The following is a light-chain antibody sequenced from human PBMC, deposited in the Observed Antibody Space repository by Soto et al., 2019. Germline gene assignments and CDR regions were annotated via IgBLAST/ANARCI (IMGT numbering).Light chain of an antibody. CDR3: SSYTRISIYV. CDR1: SSDVGGYKY. J-gene: IGLJ1*01. CDR2: DVS. Sequence: QSVLTQPASVSGSPGQSISISCTGTSSDVGGYKYVSWYQQHPGKAPKLMIYDVSSRPSGVSNRFSGSKSGNTASLTISGLQDEDEADYYCSSYTRISIYVFGTGTKLTV. V-gene: IGLV2-14*01.